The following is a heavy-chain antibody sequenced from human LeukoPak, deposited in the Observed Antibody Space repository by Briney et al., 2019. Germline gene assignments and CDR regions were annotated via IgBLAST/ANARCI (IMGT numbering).Heavy chain of an antibody. CDR3: ARGQAAEVDY. V-gene: IGHV4-34*01. J-gene: IGHJ4*02. CDR2: INHSGST. D-gene: IGHD6-13*01. Sequence: SETLSLTCAVYGGSFSGYYWSWIRQPPGKGLEWIGEINHSGSTNYNPSLKSRVTISVDTSKNQFSLKLSSVTAADTAVYYCARGQAAEVDYWGQGTLVTVSS. CDR1: GGSFSGYY.